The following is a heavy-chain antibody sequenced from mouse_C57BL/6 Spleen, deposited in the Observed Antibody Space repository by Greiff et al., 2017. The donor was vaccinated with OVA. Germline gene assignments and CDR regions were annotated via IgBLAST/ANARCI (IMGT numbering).Heavy chain of an antibody. D-gene: IGHD1-1*01. V-gene: IGHV1-50*01. CDR2: IDPSDSYT. CDR1: GYTFTSYW. J-gene: IGHJ1*03. Sequence: QVQLQQPGAELVKPGASVKLSCKASGYTFTSYWMQWVKQRPGQGLEWIGEIDPSDSYTNYNQKFKGKATLTVDTSSSTAYMQLSSLTSEDSAVYYCARGRGSTVVAPFDVWGTGTTVTVSS. CDR3: ARGRGSTVVAPFDV.